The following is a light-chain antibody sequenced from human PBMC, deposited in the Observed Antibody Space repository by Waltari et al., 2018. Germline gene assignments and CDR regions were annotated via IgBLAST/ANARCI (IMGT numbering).Light chain of an antibody. J-gene: IGLJ2*01. CDR1: RSNIGTNA. Sequence: QSVLTQTPSVSEAPRQRVTISCSGIRSNIGTNAVNWYQKVPGKAPKLLVFADDLLPSGVSDRFSGSKSGTSASLAISGLRSEDEGVYFCAAWDDSLKGVLFGGGTKLTVL. V-gene: IGLV1-36*01. CDR3: AAWDDSLKGVL. CDR2: ADD.